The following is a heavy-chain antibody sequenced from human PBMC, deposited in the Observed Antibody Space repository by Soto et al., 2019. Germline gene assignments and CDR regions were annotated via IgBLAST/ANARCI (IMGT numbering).Heavy chain of an antibody. CDR2: IYHSGRT. V-gene: IGHV4-30-2*01. Sequence: QLQLPESGSGLVKPSQTLSLTCAVSGGSFSSGGYSWTWIRQPPGKGLEWIGYIYHSGRTYYNPSLKSRVTISVGRSQSQFSLKLSSVTAAATAVYYCARVPSPWGQGTLVTVSS. CDR3: ARVPSP. J-gene: IGHJ5*02. CDR1: GGSFSSGGYS.